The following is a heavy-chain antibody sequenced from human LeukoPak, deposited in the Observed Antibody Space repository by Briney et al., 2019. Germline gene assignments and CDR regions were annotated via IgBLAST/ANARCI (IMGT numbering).Heavy chain of an antibody. Sequence: GGSLRLSCAASGFTFSTYAMSWVRQAPGKGLEWVSTISGSGGSTYYADSVKGRFTISRDNSKNTLYLQMNSLRADDTAVYYCARGQGTVTTHWGQGTLVTVSS. D-gene: IGHD4-11*01. CDR3: ARGQGTVTTH. J-gene: IGHJ4*02. V-gene: IGHV3-23*01. CDR2: ISGSGGST. CDR1: GFTFSTYA.